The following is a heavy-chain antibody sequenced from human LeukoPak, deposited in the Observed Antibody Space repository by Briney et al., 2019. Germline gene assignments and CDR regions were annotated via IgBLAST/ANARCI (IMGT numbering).Heavy chain of an antibody. CDR3: AREEGAPIAAANV. Sequence: ASVKVSCKASGYTFTGYYMHWVRQAPGQGLEWMGWINPNSGGTNYAQKFQGRVTMTTDTSTSTAYMELRSLRSDDTAVYYCAREEGAPIAAANVWGLGTMVTVSS. V-gene: IGHV1-2*02. D-gene: IGHD6-13*01. J-gene: IGHJ3*01. CDR1: GYTFTGYY. CDR2: INPNSGGT.